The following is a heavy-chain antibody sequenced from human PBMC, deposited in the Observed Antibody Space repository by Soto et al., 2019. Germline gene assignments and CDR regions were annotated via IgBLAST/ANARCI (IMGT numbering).Heavy chain of an antibody. J-gene: IGHJ6*02. CDR1: GLTFDYYT. V-gene: IGHV3-43*01. CDR2: ISWDGGST. CDR3: AKEGSSYYGMDV. Sequence: PGGSLRLSCAASGLTFDYYTMHWVRQAPGKGLEWVSLISWDGGSTNYADSVKGRFTISRDNSKNSLYLQMNSLRTEDTALYYCAKEGSSYYGMDVWGQGTTVTVSS.